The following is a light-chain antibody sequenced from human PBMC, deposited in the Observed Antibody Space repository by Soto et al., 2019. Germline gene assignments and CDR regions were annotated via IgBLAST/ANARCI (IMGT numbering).Light chain of an antibody. V-gene: IGLV2-14*01. J-gene: IGLJ1*01. CDR2: EVT. CDR1: SSDIGGYNY. CDR3: CSYTRSNTLV. Sequence: QSALTQPASVSGSPGQSITISCTGASSDIGGYNYVSWFQQHPGKAPKLMIHEVTNRPSGVSNRFSGSKSGSTASLTISGLQAEDEADYYCCSYTRSNTLVFGTGTKLTVL.